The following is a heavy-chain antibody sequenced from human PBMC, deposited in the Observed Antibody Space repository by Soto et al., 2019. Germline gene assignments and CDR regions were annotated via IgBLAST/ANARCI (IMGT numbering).Heavy chain of an antibody. J-gene: IGHJ1*01. Sequence: PSETLSLTWAVYGGSFSGYYWSWIRQPPGKGLEWIGEINHSGSTNYNPSLKSRVTISVDTSKNQFSLKLSSVTAADTAVYYCARGPRQWLVTTVVLYFQHWGQGTLVTVSS. V-gene: IGHV4-34*01. CDR3: ARGPRQWLVTTVVLYFQH. CDR2: INHSGST. D-gene: IGHD6-19*01. CDR1: GGSFSGYY.